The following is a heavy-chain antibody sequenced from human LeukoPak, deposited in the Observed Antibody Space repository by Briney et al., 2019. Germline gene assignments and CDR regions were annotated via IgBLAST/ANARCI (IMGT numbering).Heavy chain of an antibody. J-gene: IGHJ5*02. CDR3: ARRTDDYGDYVTRAKSWFDP. D-gene: IGHD4-17*01. Sequence: SQTLSLTCTVSGGPISSGDYYWSWIRQPPGKGLEWIGYIYYSGSTYYNPSLKSRVTISVDTSKNQFSLKLSSVTAADTAVYYCARRTDDYGDYVTRAKSWFDPWGQGTLVTVSS. V-gene: IGHV4-30-4*01. CDR2: IYYSGST. CDR1: GGPISSGDYY.